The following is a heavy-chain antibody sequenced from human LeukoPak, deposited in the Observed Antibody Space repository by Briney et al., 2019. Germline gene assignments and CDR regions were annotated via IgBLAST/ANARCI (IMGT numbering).Heavy chain of an antibody. D-gene: IGHD3-9*01. Sequence: GGSLRLSCAASEFTFSSYGMHWVRQAPGKGLEWVAVISYDGSNKYYADSVKGRFTISRDNSKNTLYLQMNSLRAEDTAVYYCAKVGSEGYYDILTGYFNPNPFDYWGQGTLVTVSS. J-gene: IGHJ4*02. CDR1: EFTFSSYG. CDR3: AKVGSEGYYDILTGYFNPNPFDY. CDR2: ISYDGSNK. V-gene: IGHV3-30*18.